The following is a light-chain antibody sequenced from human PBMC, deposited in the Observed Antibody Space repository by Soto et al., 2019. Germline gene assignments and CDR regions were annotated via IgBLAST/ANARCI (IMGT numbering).Light chain of an antibody. CDR1: SSDIGAYDY. J-gene: IGLJ3*02. Sequence: QSVLTQPPSASGSPGQSVIISCAGSSSDIGAYDYVSWFQQHPGKAPKLLIYDVTKRPSGVPDRFSGSKSGNTASLTISGLQAEDEADYYCSSYAGSYTWVFGGGTKLTVL. CDR2: DVT. V-gene: IGLV2-11*01. CDR3: SSYAGSYTWV.